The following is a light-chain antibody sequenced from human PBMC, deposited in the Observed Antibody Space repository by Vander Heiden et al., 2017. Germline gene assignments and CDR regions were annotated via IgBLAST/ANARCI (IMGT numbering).Light chain of an antibody. CDR3: QQYDSLPPYT. Sequence: DIQMNQSPSSLSASIGDRVTITCQASQDINNFLNWYQQKPGKAPKLLIYDASNLETGVPSRFSGSGSGTEFTLTISGLQPEDIATYYCQQYDSLPPYTFGQGTKLEIK. CDR1: QDINNF. CDR2: DAS. V-gene: IGKV1-33*01. J-gene: IGKJ2*01.